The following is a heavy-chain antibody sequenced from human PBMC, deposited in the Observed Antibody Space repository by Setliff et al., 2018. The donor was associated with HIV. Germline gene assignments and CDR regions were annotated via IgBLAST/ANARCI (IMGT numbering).Heavy chain of an antibody. CDR3: ATDPKGDGWAYFDS. CDR1: GASMTSHY. J-gene: IGHJ4*02. D-gene: IGHD6-19*01. CDR2: IYGGGTT. Sequence: SETLSLTCSVAGASMTSHYSTWIRQPRGMGLEWIGNIYGGGTTKYNPSLRSRVTISVDKSKNQLSLSLDSVTAADTAVYYCATDPKGDGWAYFDSWGQGTLVTVSS. V-gene: IGHV4-59*11.